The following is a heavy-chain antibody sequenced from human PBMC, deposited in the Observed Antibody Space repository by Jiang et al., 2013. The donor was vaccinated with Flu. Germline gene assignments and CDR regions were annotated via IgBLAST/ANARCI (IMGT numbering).Heavy chain of an antibody. CDR3: ARQSDSSSSVLDY. D-gene: IGHD6-6*01. J-gene: IGHJ4*02. Sequence: SPSFQGQVTISADKSISTAYLQWSSLKASDTAMYYCARQSDSSSSVLDYWGQGTLVTVSS. V-gene: IGHV5-51*01.